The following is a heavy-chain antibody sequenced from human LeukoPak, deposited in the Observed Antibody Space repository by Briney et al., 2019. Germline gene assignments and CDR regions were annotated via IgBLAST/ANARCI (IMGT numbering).Heavy chain of an antibody. V-gene: IGHV1-46*01. Sequence: GASVKVSCKASGYTFTSYYMHWVRQAPGQGLEWMGIINPSGGSTSYAQKFQGRVTMTRDMSTSTVYMELSGLRSEDTAVYYCAREAMDWPSYYYYMDVWGKGTTVTVSS. D-gene: IGHD3/OR15-3a*01. J-gene: IGHJ6*03. CDR3: AREAMDWPSYYYYMDV. CDR2: INPSGGST. CDR1: GYTFTSYY.